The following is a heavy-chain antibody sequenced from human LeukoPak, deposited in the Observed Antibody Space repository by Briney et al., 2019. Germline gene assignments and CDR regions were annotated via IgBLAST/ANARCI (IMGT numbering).Heavy chain of an antibody. Sequence: GGSLRLSCAASGFTLSDYYMSWIRQAPGKGLEWVSYISSSGSTIYYADSVKGRFTISRDNAKSSLYLQMNSLRAEDTAVYYCARAQYSGSHSPFDYWGQGTLVTVSS. CDR3: ARAQYSGSHSPFDY. D-gene: IGHD1-26*01. CDR1: GFTLSDYY. J-gene: IGHJ4*02. CDR2: ISSSGSTI. V-gene: IGHV3-11*04.